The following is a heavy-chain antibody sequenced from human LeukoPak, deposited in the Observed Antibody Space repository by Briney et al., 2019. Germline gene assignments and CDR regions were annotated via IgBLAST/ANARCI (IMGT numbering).Heavy chain of an antibody. CDR3: TRVRSGNDFDY. Sequence: TGGSLRLSCSASGFTFGDHAMSRVCQAPGKGLEWVGFIRSKGYGGTTEYAASVEGRFSLSRDDSKSFVYLQMSSLKTEDTAVYYCTRVRSGNDFDYWGQGTLVTVSS. V-gene: IGHV3-49*04. CDR2: IRSKGYGGTT. CDR1: GFTFGDHA. D-gene: IGHD3-10*01. J-gene: IGHJ4*02.